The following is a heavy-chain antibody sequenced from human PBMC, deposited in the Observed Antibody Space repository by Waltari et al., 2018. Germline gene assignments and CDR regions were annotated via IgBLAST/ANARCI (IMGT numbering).Heavy chain of an antibody. CDR2: INHSGST. CDR3: ARVRYYGSQDFDY. J-gene: IGHJ4*02. Sequence: QVQLQQWGAGLLKPSETLSLPCAVYGGSFSGYYWSWIRQPPGKGLEWIGEINHSGSTNYNPSLKSRVTISVDTSKNQFSLKLSSVTAADTAVYYCARVRYYGSQDFDYWGQGTLVTVSS. V-gene: IGHV4-34*01. D-gene: IGHD3-10*01. CDR1: GGSFSGYY.